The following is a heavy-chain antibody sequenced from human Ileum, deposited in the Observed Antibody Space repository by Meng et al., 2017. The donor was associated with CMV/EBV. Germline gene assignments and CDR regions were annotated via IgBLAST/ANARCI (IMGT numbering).Heavy chain of an antibody. Sequence: LSCAASGFTFGNSDMHGVRQPTGKVLAWVSAIASAGGTYYLGSVKGRFTISRENAKSSLYLQMNSLRAEDTAVYFCVRGATGTGFDPWGQGTLVTVSS. CDR3: VRGATGTGFDP. CDR2: IASAGGT. J-gene: IGHJ5*02. V-gene: IGHV3-13*01. CDR1: GFTFGNSD. D-gene: IGHD3-10*01.